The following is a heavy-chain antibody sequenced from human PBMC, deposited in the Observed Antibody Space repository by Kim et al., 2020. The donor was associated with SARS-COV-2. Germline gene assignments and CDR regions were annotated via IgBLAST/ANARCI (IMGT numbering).Heavy chain of an antibody. CDR3: ARDREAGGSGSYYNRILGYYYYGMDV. CDR1: GGSISSYY. D-gene: IGHD3-10*01. Sequence: SETLSLTCTVSGGSISSYYWSWIRQPPGKGLEWIGYIYYSGSTNYNPSLKSRVTISVDTSKNQFSLKLSSVTAADTAVYYCARDREAGGSGSYYNRILGYYYYGMDVWGQGTTVTVSS. V-gene: IGHV4-59*13. J-gene: IGHJ6*02. CDR2: IYYSGST.